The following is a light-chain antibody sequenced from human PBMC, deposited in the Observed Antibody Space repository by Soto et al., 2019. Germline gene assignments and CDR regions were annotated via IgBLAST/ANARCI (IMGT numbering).Light chain of an antibody. CDR3: QQDYNLPWT. Sequence: EIVVTQPPATLSLSPGERATLSCRASQFLSSNYLSWYQQKPGQAPRLLIYGASTRATGVPDRFSGSGSGTDFTLTISSLQPEDFAVYYCQQDYNLPWTFGQGTKVDIK. CDR1: QFLSSNY. V-gene: IGKV3D-7*01. CDR2: GAS. J-gene: IGKJ1*01.